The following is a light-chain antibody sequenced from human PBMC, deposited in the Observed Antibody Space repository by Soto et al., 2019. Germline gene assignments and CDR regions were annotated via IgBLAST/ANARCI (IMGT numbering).Light chain of an antibody. Sequence: DIQMTQSPSSLSASVGDRVTITCRARQSISTSLNWYQQKPGKAPNLLIYAASSLQSGVPSRFSGSASGTDFTLTISSLQHEDFATYYCQQSYSTPRTFGQGTKVETK. CDR1: QSISTS. J-gene: IGKJ1*01. CDR3: QQSYSTPRT. CDR2: AAS. V-gene: IGKV1-39*01.